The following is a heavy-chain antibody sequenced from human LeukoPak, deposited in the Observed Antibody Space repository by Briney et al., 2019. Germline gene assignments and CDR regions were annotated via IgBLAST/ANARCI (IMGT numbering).Heavy chain of an antibody. D-gene: IGHD3-10*01. CDR1: GGTFSSYA. Sequence: SVKVSCKASGGTFSSYAISWVRQAPGQGLEWMGGIIPIFGTANYAQKFQGRVTITTDESTSTAYMELSSLRSEDTAVYYCAREPISSGQRAHYMDVWGKGTTVTVSS. CDR2: IIPIFGTA. J-gene: IGHJ6*03. V-gene: IGHV1-69*05. CDR3: AREPISSGQRAHYMDV.